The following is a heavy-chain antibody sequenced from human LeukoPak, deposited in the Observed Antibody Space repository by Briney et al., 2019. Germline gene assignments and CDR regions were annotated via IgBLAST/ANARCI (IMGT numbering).Heavy chain of an antibody. J-gene: IGHJ5*02. CDR1: GYSIRSGYF. CDR3: ARHRLVVPPNNWFDP. CDR2: MYYGGNP. D-gene: IGHD2-2*01. V-gene: IGHV4-38-2*02. Sequence: SETLSLTCTVSGYSIRSGYFWGWIRQPPGKGLEWVGSMYYGGNPNYNPSLKSRVTISLDTSKNQVSLKLRSVTAADTAVYYCARHRLVVPPNNWFDPWGQGTLVTVSS.